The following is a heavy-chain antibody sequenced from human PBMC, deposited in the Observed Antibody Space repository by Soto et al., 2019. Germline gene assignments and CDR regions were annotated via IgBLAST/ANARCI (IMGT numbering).Heavy chain of an antibody. J-gene: IGHJ3*01. CDR1: VFTFIAYA. Sequence: GWSLRLSCASSVFTFIAYAMHWVRQAPGKGLEWVAVISYDGTNNYYADSVKGRFTISRDNSKNTLFLQMNSLRSEDTAVYYCATITVVRGVTYDAFDFWGQGTMVTVSS. CDR2: ISYDGTNN. V-gene: IGHV3-30-3*01. D-gene: IGHD3-10*01. CDR3: ATITVVRGVTYDAFDF.